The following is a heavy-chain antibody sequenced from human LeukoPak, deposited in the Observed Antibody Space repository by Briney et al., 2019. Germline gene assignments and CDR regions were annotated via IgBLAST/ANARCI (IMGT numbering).Heavy chain of an antibody. CDR2: IKGDGSSS. CDR3: ARHPRSRNYFDY. V-gene: IGHV3-74*01. Sequence: GGSLRLSCATSGFSFSNYWMHWFRQVPGKGLVWVSRIKGDGSSSRDADSVKGRFTISRDNAKNSLYLQMNSLRAEDTAVYYCARHPRSRNYFDYWGQGTLVTVSS. J-gene: IGHJ4*02. CDR1: GFSFSNYW. D-gene: IGHD1-14*01.